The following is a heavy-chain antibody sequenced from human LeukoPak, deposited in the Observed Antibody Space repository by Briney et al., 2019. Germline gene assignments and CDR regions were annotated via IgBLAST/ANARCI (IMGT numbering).Heavy chain of an antibody. Sequence: PGGSLRLSCAASGFTFSSYSMNWVRQAPGKGLEWVSSISSSSSYIYYADSVKGRFTISRDNAKNSLYLQMNSLRAEDTAVYYRARDPDYSSGWPYYYYYGMDVWGQGTTVTVSS. CDR3: ARDPDYSSGWPYYYYYGMDV. CDR2: ISSSSSYI. CDR1: GFTFSSYS. V-gene: IGHV3-21*01. D-gene: IGHD6-19*01. J-gene: IGHJ6*02.